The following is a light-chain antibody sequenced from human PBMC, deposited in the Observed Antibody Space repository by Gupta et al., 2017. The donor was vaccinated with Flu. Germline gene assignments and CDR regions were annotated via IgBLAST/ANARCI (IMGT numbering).Light chain of an antibody. J-gene: IGLJ3*02. CDR1: AVPNQY. CDR2: KDT. CDR3: QSADSTAWV. V-gene: IGLV3-25*03. Sequence: SYELTQPPSMSVSPGQPARITCSGDAVPNQYTYWYQQKRGQAPVLLIYKDTERPSGIPERFSASSSGTTVTLTINGVQAEDEGDYYCQSADSTAWVFGGGTKLTVL.